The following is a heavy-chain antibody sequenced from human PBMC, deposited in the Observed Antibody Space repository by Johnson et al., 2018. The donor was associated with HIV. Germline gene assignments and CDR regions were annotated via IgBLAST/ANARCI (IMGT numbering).Heavy chain of an antibody. J-gene: IGHJ3*02. Sequence: MLLVESGGGLVQPGGSLRLSCTASGFTFDDYGMNWVRQVPGQGLEWVSGINWNGGSTGYADSVKGRFIISRANAKNSLYLQMNSLRAEDTALYYCARVVLVRLAVAGPSRDAFDIWGRGTIVTVSS. CDR3: ARVVLVRLAVAGPSRDAFDI. D-gene: IGHD6-19*01. V-gene: IGHV3-20*04. CDR2: INWNGGST. CDR1: GFTFDDYG.